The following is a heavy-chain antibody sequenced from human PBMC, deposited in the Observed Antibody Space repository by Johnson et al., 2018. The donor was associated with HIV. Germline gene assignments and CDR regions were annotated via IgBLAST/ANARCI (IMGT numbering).Heavy chain of an antibody. J-gene: IGHJ3*02. Sequence: VQLVESGGGLVQPGGSLRLSCAASGFTFSRYWMSWVRQAPGKGLEWVANIKQDGSEKYYVDSVKGRFTISRDNAKNSLYLQMNSLRAEDTAGYYCARDPGVVEAPRSRVDAFDIWGQGTMVTVSS. D-gene: IGHD2-15*01. CDR2: IKQDGSEK. CDR3: ARDPGVVEAPRSRVDAFDI. CDR1: GFTFSRYW. V-gene: IGHV3-7*05.